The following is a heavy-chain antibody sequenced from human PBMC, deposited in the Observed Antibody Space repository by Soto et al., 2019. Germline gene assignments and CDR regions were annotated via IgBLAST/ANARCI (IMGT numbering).Heavy chain of an antibody. V-gene: IGHV1-3*01. D-gene: IGHD3-10*01. CDR1: GYTFTSYA. Sequence: QVQLVQSGAEVKKPGASVKVSCKASGYTFTSYAMHWVRQAPGQRLAWMGWINAGNGNTKYSQKFQGRVTITRDTSASTAYMELSSLRSEDTAVYYCARDHQLLWFGELLHGSFSYWFDPWGQGTLVTVSS. CDR3: ARDHQLLWFGELLHGSFSYWFDP. J-gene: IGHJ5*02. CDR2: INAGNGNT.